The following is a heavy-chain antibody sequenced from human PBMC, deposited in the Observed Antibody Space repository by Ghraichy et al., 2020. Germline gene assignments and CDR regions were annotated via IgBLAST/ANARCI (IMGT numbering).Heavy chain of an antibody. CDR1: GYTFTGYY. V-gene: IGHV1-2*06. CDR2: INPNNGGT. Sequence: ASVKVSCKASGYTFTGYYIHWVRHAPGQGLEWMGRINPNNGGTNYAQKFQGRVTMTRDTSISTTYMELSRLRSDDTAVYYCAKERGLVPYGTAAYWGQGTLGTVSS. J-gene: IGHJ4*02. D-gene: IGHD2-2*01. CDR3: AKERGLVPYGTAAY.